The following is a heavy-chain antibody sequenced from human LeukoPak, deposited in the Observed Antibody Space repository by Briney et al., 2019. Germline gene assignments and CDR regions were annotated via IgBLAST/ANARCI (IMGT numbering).Heavy chain of an antibody. CDR1: RFTFSDYY. CDR2: ISSSGSTI. V-gene: IGHV3-11*01. CDR3: ARDPSIVEMATTQAGNYFDY. Sequence: PGGSLRLSRAASRFTFSDYYMSWIRQAPGRGREWVSYISSSGSTIYYADSVKGRFTISRDNAKNSLYLQMNSLRAEDTAVYYCARDPSIVEMATTQAGNYFDYWGQGTLVTVSS. J-gene: IGHJ4*02. D-gene: IGHD5-24*01.